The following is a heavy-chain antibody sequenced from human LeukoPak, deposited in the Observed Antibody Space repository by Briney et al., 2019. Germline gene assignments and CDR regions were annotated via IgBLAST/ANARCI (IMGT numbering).Heavy chain of an antibody. D-gene: IGHD6-13*01. Sequence: PGGSLRLSCAASGFTFSDYYMSWIRQAPGKGLEWVSYISSSGSTIYYADSVKGRFTISRDNSKNTLYLQMNSLRAEDTAVYYCARDKFQAAAARYYYVDVWGKGTTVTVSS. CDR3: ARDKFQAAAARYYYVDV. V-gene: IGHV3-11*04. CDR2: ISSSGSTI. CDR1: GFTFSDYY. J-gene: IGHJ6*03.